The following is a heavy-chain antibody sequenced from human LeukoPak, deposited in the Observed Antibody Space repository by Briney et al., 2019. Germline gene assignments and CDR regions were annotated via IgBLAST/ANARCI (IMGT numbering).Heavy chain of an antibody. Sequence: SETLSLTCAVYGGSFSGYYWSWIRQPPGKGLEWIGYIYYSGSTNYNPSLKSRVTISVDTSKNQFSLKLSSVTAADTAVYYCARTPYYYDRSGYYMDVWGKGTTVTVSS. V-gene: IGHV4-59*01. CDR3: ARTPYYYDRSGYYMDV. D-gene: IGHD3-22*01. J-gene: IGHJ6*03. CDR1: GGSFSGYY. CDR2: IYYSGST.